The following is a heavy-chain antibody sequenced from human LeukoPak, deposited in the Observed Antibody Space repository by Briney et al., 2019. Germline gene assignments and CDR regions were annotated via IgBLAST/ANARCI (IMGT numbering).Heavy chain of an antibody. CDR3: ARGQQLVRPYNWFDP. CDR1: GGSISSYY. V-gene: IGHV4-59*01. Sequence: SETLSLTCTVSGGSISSYYWSWIRQPPGKGLEWIGYIYYSGSTNYNPSLKSRVTISVDTSKNQFSLKLSSVTAADTAVYYCARGQQLVRPYNWFDPWGQGTLVTVSS. CDR2: IYYSGST. J-gene: IGHJ5*02. D-gene: IGHD6-13*01.